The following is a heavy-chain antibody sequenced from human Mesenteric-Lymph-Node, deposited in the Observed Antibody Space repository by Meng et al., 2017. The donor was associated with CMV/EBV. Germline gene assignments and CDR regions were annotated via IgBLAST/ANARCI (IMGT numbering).Heavy chain of an antibody. Sequence: SETLSLTCTVSGGSISSDYWSWIRQPPGKGLQYIGYISYTGSTNYSPSLKSRVTISIDTSKNQFSLKLTSVSAADTAVYSCARGFHCCSSRFYTSYGLDVWGQGTTVTVSS. D-gene: IGHD2-2*02. CDR2: ISYTGST. V-gene: IGHV4-59*01. CDR1: GGSISSDY. J-gene: IGHJ6*02. CDR3: ARGFHCCSSRFYTSYGLDV.